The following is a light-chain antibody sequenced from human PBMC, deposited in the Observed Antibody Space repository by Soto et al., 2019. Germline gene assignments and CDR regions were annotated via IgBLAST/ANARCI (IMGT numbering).Light chain of an antibody. J-gene: IGKJ5*01. CDR2: GAS. V-gene: IGKV3-15*01. Sequence: EIVMTQSPATLSVSPGERASVSCRASQSVSSNLAWYQQKPGQAPRLLIYGASTRATGIPARFSGSGSGTEFTLTISSLQSEDFAVYYCQQYHKWPITFGQGTRLEIK. CDR3: QQYHKWPIT. CDR1: QSVSSN.